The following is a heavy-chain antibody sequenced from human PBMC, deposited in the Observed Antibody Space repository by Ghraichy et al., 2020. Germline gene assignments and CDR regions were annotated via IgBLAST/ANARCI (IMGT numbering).Heavy chain of an antibody. CDR3: ARGPHPFYHYYGMDV. J-gene: IGHJ6*02. Sequence: LSLTCAASGFTFSSCNMNWVRQAPGKGLEWVSSIGSSRSYIYYADSLKGRFTISRDNAKNLLYLQMDSLRAEDTAVYYCARGPHPFYHYYGMDVWGQGTTVTVSS. V-gene: IGHV3-21*01. CDR1: GFTFSSCN. CDR2: IGSSRSYI.